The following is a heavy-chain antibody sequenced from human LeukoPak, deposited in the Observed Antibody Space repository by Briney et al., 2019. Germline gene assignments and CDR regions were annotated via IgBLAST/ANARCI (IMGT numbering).Heavy chain of an antibody. CDR3: ARDRTGDCDY. V-gene: IGHV3-21*01. CDR2: ISSSSSYI. J-gene: IGHJ4*02. CDR1: GFTFSSYS. D-gene: IGHD3/OR15-3a*01. Sequence: GGSLRLSCAASGFTFSSYSMNWVRQAPGKGLEWVSSISSSSSYIYYADSVKGRFAISRDNAKNSLYLQMNSLRAEDTAVYYCARDRTGDCDYWGQGTLVTVSS.